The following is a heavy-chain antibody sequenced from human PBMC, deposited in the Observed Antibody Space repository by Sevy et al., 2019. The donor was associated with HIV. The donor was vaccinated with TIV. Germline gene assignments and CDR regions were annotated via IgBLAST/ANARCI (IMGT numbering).Heavy chain of an antibody. Sequence: ASVKVSCKASGYTFTDYYIHWVRQAPGQGLEWMAWINPNSGGTSYAQNFQGRVTVTRDTSISTAYMDLRNLRSADTAVYYCARPGGQTYGSLLDYWGQGTLVTVSS. CDR1: GYTFTDYY. D-gene: IGHD3-10*01. V-gene: IGHV1-2*02. CDR3: ARPGGQTYGSLLDY. J-gene: IGHJ4*02. CDR2: INPNSGGT.